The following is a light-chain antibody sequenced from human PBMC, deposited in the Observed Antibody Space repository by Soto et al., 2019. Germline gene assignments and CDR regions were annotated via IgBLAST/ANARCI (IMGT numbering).Light chain of an antibody. CDR1: QSVSSY. J-gene: IGKJ3*01. CDR3: QQRSNWPPS. V-gene: IGKV3-11*02. Sequence: EIVLTQSPATLSLSPGERATLSCRASQSVSSYLAGYQQKPGQAPRLLIYDASNRATGIPARFSGSGSGRDFTLTISSLEPEDFAVYYCQQRSNWPPSFGPGTKVDIK. CDR2: DAS.